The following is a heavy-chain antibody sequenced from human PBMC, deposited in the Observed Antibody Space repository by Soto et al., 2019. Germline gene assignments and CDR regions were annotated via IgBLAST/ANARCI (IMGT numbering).Heavy chain of an antibody. CDR1: GFTFSSYG. D-gene: IGHD3-3*01. CDR2: ISYDGSNK. V-gene: IGHV3-30*18. Sequence: GGSLRLSCAASGFTFSSYGMHWVRQAPGKGLEWVAVISYDGSNKYYADSVKGRFTISRDNSKNTPYLQMNSLRAEDTAVYYCSKDHSIFGGVIRSPYGMDVWGQGTTVTVSS. J-gene: IGHJ6*02. CDR3: SKDHSIFGGVIRSPYGMDV.